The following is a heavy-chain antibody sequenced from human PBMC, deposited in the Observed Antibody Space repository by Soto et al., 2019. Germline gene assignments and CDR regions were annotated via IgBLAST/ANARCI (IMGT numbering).Heavy chain of an antibody. CDR2: ISHDGVNK. CDR1: GFTFSTYG. D-gene: IGHD1-1*01. Sequence: PGGSLRLSCAASGFTFSTYGMHWVRQAPGKGLEWVAVISHDGVNKYYADSVKGRFTISRDNSKNTLYLQMNSLRAEDTAVYYCAKSVYNWNDGFFDYWGQGTLVTVSS. CDR3: AKSVYNWNDGFFDY. J-gene: IGHJ4*02. V-gene: IGHV3-30*18.